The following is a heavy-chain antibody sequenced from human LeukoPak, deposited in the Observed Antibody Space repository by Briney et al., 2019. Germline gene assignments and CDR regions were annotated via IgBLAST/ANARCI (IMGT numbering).Heavy chain of an antibody. V-gene: IGHV4-34*01. CDR2: INHSGST. D-gene: IGHD4-17*01. CDR3: ARGNNDYVYLSVIDY. J-gene: IGHJ4*02. Sequence: SETLSLTCAVYGGSFSGYYWSWIRQPPGKGLEWIGEINHSGSTNYNPSLKSRVTISVDTSKNQFSLKLSSVTAADTAAYYCARGNNDYVYLSVIDYWGQGTLVTVSS. CDR1: GGSFSGYY.